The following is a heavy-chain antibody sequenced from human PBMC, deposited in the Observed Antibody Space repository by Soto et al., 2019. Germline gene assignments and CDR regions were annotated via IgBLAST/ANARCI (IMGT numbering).Heavy chain of an antibody. Sequence: ASVKVSCKASGGTFSSYTISWVRQAPGQGLEWMGRIIPILGIANYAQKFQGRVTITADKSTSTAYMELSSLRSEDTAVYYCASRIGSSDSSSSESDYYYMDVWGKGTTVTVSS. V-gene: IGHV1-69*02. CDR3: ASRIGSSDSSSSESDYYYMDV. CDR1: GGTFSSYT. J-gene: IGHJ6*03. CDR2: IIPILGIA. D-gene: IGHD6-6*01.